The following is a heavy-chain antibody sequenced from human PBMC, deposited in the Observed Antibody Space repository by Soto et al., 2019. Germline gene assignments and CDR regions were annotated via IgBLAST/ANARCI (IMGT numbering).Heavy chain of an antibody. Sequence: EVQLAESGGGLAQPGGSLRLSCAASGFTLSGYAMDWVRQAPGKGLEYVSGISSNGVGTYYANSVQGRFTISSDNSKNTVYLRMGSLRPEDMAVYYCARRARPDFYYMDVWGKGTTVTVSS. CDR3: ARRARPDFYYMDV. CDR2: ISSNGVGT. V-gene: IGHV3-64*01. CDR1: GFTLSGYA. J-gene: IGHJ6*03. D-gene: IGHD6-6*01.